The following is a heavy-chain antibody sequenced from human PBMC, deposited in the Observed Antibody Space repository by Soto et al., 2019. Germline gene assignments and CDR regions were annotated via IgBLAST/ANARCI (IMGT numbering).Heavy chain of an antibody. CDR3: ARDKITGLFDY. CDR1: RRAILGFY. Sequence: ERLCRGGAIERRAILGFYLTWIRQPPGTGLEWIGEINHSGITNYNPSLKSRVTISVDTSKNQFSLKLTSVTAADTALYYCARDKITGLFDYWGQGTLVTVS. CDR2: INHSGIT. V-gene: IGHV4-34*01. J-gene: IGHJ4*02. D-gene: IGHD2-8*02.